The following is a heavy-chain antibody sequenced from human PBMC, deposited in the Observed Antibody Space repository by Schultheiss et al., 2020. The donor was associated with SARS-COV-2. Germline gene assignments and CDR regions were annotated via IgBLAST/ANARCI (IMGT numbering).Heavy chain of an antibody. D-gene: IGHD3-22*01. CDR3: AKGRITMIVGGG. J-gene: IGHJ4*02. Sequence: GGSLRLSCAASGFTFSNYAMNWVRQAPGTGLEWVSLINGSGGTRYSADSVKGRFTISRDNSKNTLYLQMNSLRPEDTAVYYCAKGRITMIVGGGWGQGTLVTVSS. CDR1: GFTFSNYA. CDR2: INGSGGTR. V-gene: IGHV3-23*01.